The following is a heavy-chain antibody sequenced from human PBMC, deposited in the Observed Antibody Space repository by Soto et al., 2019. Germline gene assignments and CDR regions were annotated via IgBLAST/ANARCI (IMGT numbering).Heavy chain of an antibody. V-gene: IGHV4-61*08. Sequence: PSETLSLTCTVSGGSVSSGGYYWSWIRQPPGKGLEWIGYNHYSGSTDYNPSLKSRVTISIDTSKNQFSLKLSSVTAADTAVHYCARVDVRVSARRFFDYWGQGALVTVS. D-gene: IGHD6-6*01. CDR2: NHYSGST. CDR3: ARVDVRVSARRFFDY. J-gene: IGHJ4*02. CDR1: GGSVSSGGYY.